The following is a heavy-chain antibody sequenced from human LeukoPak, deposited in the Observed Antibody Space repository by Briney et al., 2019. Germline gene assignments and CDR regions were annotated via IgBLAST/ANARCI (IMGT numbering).Heavy chain of an antibody. D-gene: IGHD2-8*01. J-gene: IGHJ4*02. CDR3: ARLNLLGYCTNDVCPGGGLPFDY. Sequence: SETLSLTCTVSGGSISSYWSWIRQPAGKGLEWIGRIYGSGSTNYNPSLKSRVTMSLDTSKNQFSLKLTSVTAADTAVYFCARLNLLGYCTNDVCPGGGLPFDYWGQGTLVTVSS. CDR2: IYGSGST. V-gene: IGHV4-4*07. CDR1: GGSISSY.